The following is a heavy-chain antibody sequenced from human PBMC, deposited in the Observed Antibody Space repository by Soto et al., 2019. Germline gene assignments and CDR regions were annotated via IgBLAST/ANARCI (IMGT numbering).Heavy chain of an antibody. J-gene: IGHJ6*02. Sequence: ASVKVSCKASGGTFSSYAISWVRQAPGQGLEWMGGIIPIFGTANYAQKFQGRVTITADESTSTAYMELSSLRSEDTAVYYCARGGYDFWSGYYTDPNYYYGMDVWGQGTTVTVSS. CDR2: IIPIFGTA. V-gene: IGHV1-69*13. D-gene: IGHD3-3*01. CDR1: GGTFSSYA. CDR3: ARGGYDFWSGYYTDPNYYYGMDV.